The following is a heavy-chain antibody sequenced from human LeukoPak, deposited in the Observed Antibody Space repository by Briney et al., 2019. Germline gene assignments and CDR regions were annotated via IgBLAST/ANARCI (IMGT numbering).Heavy chain of an antibody. CDR1: GFSFSTYG. Sequence: GGSLRLSCAASGFSFSTYGMGWVRQAPGKGLEWVSYISSSGSTIYYADSVKGRFTISRDNAKNSLYLQMNSLRAEDTAVYYCAELGITMIGGVRGKGTTVTISS. D-gene: IGHD3-10*02. J-gene: IGHJ6*04. CDR3: AELGITMIGGV. V-gene: IGHV3-48*04. CDR2: ISSSGSTI.